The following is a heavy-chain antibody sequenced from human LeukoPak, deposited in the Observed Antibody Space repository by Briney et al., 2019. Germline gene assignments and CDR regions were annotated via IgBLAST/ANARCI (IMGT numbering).Heavy chain of an antibody. CDR3: ARTISIAAAGLLDY. CDR2: IYTSGST. V-gene: IGHV4-61*02. J-gene: IGHJ4*02. CDR1: GGSISSGSYY. D-gene: IGHD6-13*01. Sequence: PSETLSLTCTVSGGSISSGSYYWSWIRQPAGKGLEWIGRIYTSGSTNYNPSLKSRVTISVDTSKNQFSLKLSSVTAADTAVYYCARTISIAAAGLLDYWGQGTPVTVSS.